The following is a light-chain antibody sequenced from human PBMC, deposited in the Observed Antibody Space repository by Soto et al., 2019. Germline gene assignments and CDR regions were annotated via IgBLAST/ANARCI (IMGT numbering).Light chain of an antibody. V-gene: IGKV3-20*01. J-gene: IGKJ2*01. CDR1: QSVTSNY. CDR3: QQYGSSPFT. CDR2: DAS. Sequence: EIVLTQSPGTLSLSPGERATLSCRASQSVTSNYLIWYQQKTRQAPRPLIYDASNRATGIPDRFSGSGSGTDFALTISRLEPEDFAVYYCQQYGSSPFTFGQGTKLEIK.